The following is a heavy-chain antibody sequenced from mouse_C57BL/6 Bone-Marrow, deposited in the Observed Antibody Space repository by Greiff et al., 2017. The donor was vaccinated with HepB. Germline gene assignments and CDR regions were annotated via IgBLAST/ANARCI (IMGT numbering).Heavy chain of an antibody. D-gene: IGHD1-1*01. CDR2: IHPNSGST. CDR1: GYTFTGYW. CDR3: ARKRIYYYGSSPFDY. V-gene: IGHV1-64*01. J-gene: IGHJ2*01. Sequence: QVQLQQPGAELVKPGASVKLSCKASGYTFTGYWMHWVKQRPGQGLEWIGMIHPNSGSTNYNEKFKSKATLTVDKSSSTAYMQLSSLTSEDTAVYYWARKRIYYYGSSPFDYWGQGTTLTVSS.